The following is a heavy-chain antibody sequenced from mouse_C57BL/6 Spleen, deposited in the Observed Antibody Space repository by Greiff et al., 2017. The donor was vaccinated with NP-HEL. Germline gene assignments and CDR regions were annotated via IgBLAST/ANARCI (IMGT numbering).Heavy chain of an antibody. CDR2: IYPRSGNT. Sequence: VQLQQSGAELARPGASVKLSCKASGYTFTSYGISWVKQRTGQGLEWIGEIYPRSGNTYYNEKFKGKATLTADKSSSTAYMELRSLTSEDSAVYFCARYYYGSSAHAMDYWGQGTSVTVSS. CDR1: GYTFTSYG. CDR3: ARYYYGSSAHAMDY. J-gene: IGHJ4*01. D-gene: IGHD1-1*01. V-gene: IGHV1-81*01.